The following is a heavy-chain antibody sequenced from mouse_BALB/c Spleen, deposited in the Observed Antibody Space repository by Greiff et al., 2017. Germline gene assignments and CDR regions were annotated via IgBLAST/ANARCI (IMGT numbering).Heavy chain of an antibody. CDR2: ISPYNDGT. D-gene: IGHD2-1*01. CDR1: GFTFTSYV. J-gene: IGHJ2*01. Sequence: VQLKQSGPELVKPGASVKMSCKASGFTFTSYVMHWVKQTPGQGLEWIGYISPYNDGTKYNDKFKGKATLTSDKSSSTSYMELSSLTSEDSAVYYGAREDYGNPHYFDDWGQGTTLTVSS. V-gene: IGHV1-14*01. CDR3: AREDYGNPHYFDD.